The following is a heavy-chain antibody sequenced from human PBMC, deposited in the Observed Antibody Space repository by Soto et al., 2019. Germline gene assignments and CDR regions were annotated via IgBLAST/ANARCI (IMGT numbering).Heavy chain of an antibody. Sequence: SETLSLTCTVSGGSITSFYWSWIRQPPGKGLEWIGYIYYTGNTNYNPSLKSRVTMSVDTSKNQFSLRLNSVTAADTAVYYCARGAHNFDYWGQGALVTV. CDR1: GGSITSFY. V-gene: IGHV4-59*01. CDR3: ARGAHNFDY. J-gene: IGHJ4*02. CDR2: IYYTGNT.